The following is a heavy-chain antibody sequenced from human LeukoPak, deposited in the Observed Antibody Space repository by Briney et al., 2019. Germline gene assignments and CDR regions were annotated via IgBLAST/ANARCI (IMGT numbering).Heavy chain of an antibody. V-gene: IGHV1-8*01. Sequence: ASVKVSCKASGYTFTSYDINWVRQATGQGLEWMGWMNPNSGNTGYAQKFQGRVTMTRNTSISTAYMELSSLRSEDTAVYYCARLARRARAFDIWGQGTMVTVSS. CDR3: ARLARRARAFDI. J-gene: IGHJ3*02. CDR2: MNPNSGNT. CDR1: GYTFTSYD.